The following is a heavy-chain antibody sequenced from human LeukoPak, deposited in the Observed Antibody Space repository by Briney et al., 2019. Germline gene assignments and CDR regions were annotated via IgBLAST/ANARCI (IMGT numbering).Heavy chain of an antibody. V-gene: IGHV4-59*01. CDR3: ARDFDSSGRIDY. D-gene: IGHD3-22*01. CDR2: VYSSGST. Sequence: SETLSLTXNVSGVSMSRFYWSWIRQPPGKGLEWIGYVYSSGSTSYNPSLKNRVSMSIDTSKNQFSLKLTSVTAADTAVFYCARDFDSSGRIDYWGQGMLVTVSS. J-gene: IGHJ4*02. CDR1: GVSMSRFY.